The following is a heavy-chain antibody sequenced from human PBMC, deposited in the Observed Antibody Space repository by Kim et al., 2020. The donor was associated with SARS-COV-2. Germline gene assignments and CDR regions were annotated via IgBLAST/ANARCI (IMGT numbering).Heavy chain of an antibody. J-gene: IGHJ4*02. V-gene: IGHV3-23*01. CDR1: GFTFSSYA. D-gene: IGHD6-13*01. CDR3: AKADWYSSSWGDFDY. Sequence: GGSLRLSCAASGFTFSSYAMSWVRQAPGKGLEWVSAISGSGGSTYYADSVKGRFTISRDNSKNTLYLQMNSLRAEDTAVYYCAKADWYSSSWGDFDYWGQGTLVTVSS. CDR2: ISGSGGST.